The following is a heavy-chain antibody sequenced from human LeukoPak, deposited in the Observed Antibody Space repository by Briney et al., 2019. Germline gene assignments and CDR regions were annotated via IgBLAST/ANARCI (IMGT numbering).Heavy chain of an antibody. CDR3: ATIPWDTSGCPR. D-gene: IGHD6-19*01. CDR2: ISATSSYI. V-gene: IGHV3-21*01. CDR1: GFTFNTYS. Sequence: GGSLRLSCAASGFTFNTYSMNWVRQAPGKGLEWVSSISATSSYIYYADSVKGRFTISRDNAKNSLFLQMNSLRAEDTAVYYCATIPWDTSGCPRWGQGTLVIVSS. J-gene: IGHJ4*02.